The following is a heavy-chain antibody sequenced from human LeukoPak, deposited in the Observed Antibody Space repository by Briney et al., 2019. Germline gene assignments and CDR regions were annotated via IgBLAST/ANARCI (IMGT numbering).Heavy chain of an antibody. J-gene: IGHJ5*02. CDR3: AKDRDLLFAHCWFDL. D-gene: IGHD3-10*01. V-gene: IGHV3-23*01. Sequence: GGSLRLSCAASGFTFSSYAMSWVRQAPGKGLEWVSGISISGGSTYYADSVKGRFTISRDNSKNTLYLQMNRLRAEDTAVYYCAKDRDLLFAHCWFDLWGQGTLVTVSS. CDR2: ISISGGST. CDR1: GFTFSSYA.